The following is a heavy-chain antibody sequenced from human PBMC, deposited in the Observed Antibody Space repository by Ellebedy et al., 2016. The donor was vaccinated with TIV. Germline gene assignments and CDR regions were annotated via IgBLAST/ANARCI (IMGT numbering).Heavy chain of an antibody. J-gene: IGHJ5*02. CDR1: GGSFNGYF. D-gene: IGHD1-14*01. V-gene: IGHV4-34*01. CDR2: INPSGTA. Sequence: MPGGSLRLSCVVYGGSFNGYFWSWIRQSPGKGLEWLGEINPSGTANYNPSLKSRVTMSVNTPEKQFSLRLTSVTAADTAVYYCARAPAQPRGRFDTWGQGTLVTVSS. CDR3: ARAPAQPRGRFDT.